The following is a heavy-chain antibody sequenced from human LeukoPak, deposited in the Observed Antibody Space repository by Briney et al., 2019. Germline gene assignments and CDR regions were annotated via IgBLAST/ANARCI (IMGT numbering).Heavy chain of an antibody. CDR2: INPNSGGT. Sequence: GASVKVSCKASGYTFTGYYMHWVRQAPGQGLEWMGRINPNSGGTNYAQKFQGRVTMTRGTSISTAYMELSRLRSDDTAVYYCARDDNYDSSGAVDYWGQGTLVTVSS. CDR1: GYTFTGYY. CDR3: ARDDNYDSSGAVDY. V-gene: IGHV1-2*06. D-gene: IGHD3-22*01. J-gene: IGHJ4*02.